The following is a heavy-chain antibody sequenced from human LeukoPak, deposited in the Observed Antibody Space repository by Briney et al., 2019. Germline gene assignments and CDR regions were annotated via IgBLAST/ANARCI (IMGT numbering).Heavy chain of an antibody. D-gene: IGHD3-10*01. V-gene: IGHV3-23*01. CDR2: ISGSGSST. Sequence: GGSLRLSCAASGFTFSSYSMNWVRQAPGKGLEWVSAISGSGSSTYYADSVKGRFTISRDNSQNMLFLQMNSLRAEDTAVYHCAKDRVYGSGSRDAFDIWGQGTMVTVSS. CDR3: AKDRVYGSGSRDAFDI. CDR1: GFTFSSYS. J-gene: IGHJ3*02.